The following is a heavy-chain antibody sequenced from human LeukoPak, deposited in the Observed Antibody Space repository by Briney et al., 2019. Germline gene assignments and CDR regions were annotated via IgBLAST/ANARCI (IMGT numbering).Heavy chain of an antibody. CDR2: INHSGST. D-gene: IGHD3-22*01. V-gene: IGHV4-34*01. CDR3: ARLHYDSSGYYYAWFDP. J-gene: IGHJ5*02. CDR1: GGSFSGYY. Sequence: PSETLSLTCAVYGGSFSGYYWSWIRQPPGKGLEWIGEINHSGSTNYNPSLKSRVTISVDTSKNQFSLKLSSVTAADTAVYYCARLHYDSSGYYYAWFDPWGQGTLVTVSS.